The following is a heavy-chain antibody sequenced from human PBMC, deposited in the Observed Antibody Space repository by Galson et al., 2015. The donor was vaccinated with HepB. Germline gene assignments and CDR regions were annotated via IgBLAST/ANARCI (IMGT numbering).Heavy chain of an antibody. J-gene: IGHJ2*01. CDR3: ARGGRVVPAAIRSNGHWYFDL. CDR2: IYTSGST. CDR1: GGSISSGSYY. D-gene: IGHD2-2*02. Sequence: TLSLTCTVSGGSISSGSYYWSWIRQPAGKGLGWIGRIYTSGSTNYNPSLKSRVTMSVDTSKNQFSLKLSSVTAADTAVYYCARGGRVVPAAIRSNGHWYFDLWGRGTLVTVSS. V-gene: IGHV4-61*02.